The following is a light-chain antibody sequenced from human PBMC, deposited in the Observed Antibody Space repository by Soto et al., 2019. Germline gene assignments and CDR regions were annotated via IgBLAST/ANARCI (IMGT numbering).Light chain of an antibody. CDR3: QSYDSRLSGV. V-gene: IGLV1-40*01. CDR1: NSNIGAGYD. Sequence: QSVLTQPPSVSGAPGQSITISCTGSNSNIGAGYDVHWYKQLPGTAPKLLIYDNKKRPSGVPDRFTGSKSGSSASLAITGLQAEDEADYYCQSYDSRLSGVIGGGTKLTVL. CDR2: DNK. J-gene: IGLJ3*02.